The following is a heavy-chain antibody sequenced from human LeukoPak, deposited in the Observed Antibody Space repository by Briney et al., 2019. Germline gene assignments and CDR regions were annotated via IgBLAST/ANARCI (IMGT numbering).Heavy chain of an antibody. V-gene: IGHV1-18*01. CDR3: ARDLWNFYDDSGYNRDFDS. CDR2: IGTHGGGT. CDR1: TSR. D-gene: IGHD3-22*01. J-gene: IGHJ5*01. Sequence: GASVKVSCKATSRISWVRQAPGQGLEWMGWIGTHGGGTYYAQMFQGRITVTTDTSTSTVYIELRNLRSDDTAVYYCARDLWNFYDDSGYNRDFDSWGQGTLVTVSS.